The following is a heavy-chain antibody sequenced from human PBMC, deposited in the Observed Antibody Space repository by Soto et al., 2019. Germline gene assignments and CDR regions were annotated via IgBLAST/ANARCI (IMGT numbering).Heavy chain of an antibody. D-gene: IGHD3-3*01. V-gene: IGHV1-2*04. J-gene: IGHJ6*02. Sequence: GASVKVSCKASGYTFTGYYMHWVRQAPGQGLEWMGWINPNSGGTNYAQKFQGWVTMTRDTSISTAYMELSRLRSDDTAVYYCARGPGDFWSGTLYYYGMDVWGQGTTVTVSS. CDR1: GYTFTGYY. CDR2: INPNSGGT. CDR3: ARGPGDFWSGTLYYYGMDV.